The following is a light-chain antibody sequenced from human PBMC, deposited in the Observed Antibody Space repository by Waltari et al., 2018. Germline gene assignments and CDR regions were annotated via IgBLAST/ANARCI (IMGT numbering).Light chain of an antibody. Sequence: QSVLTQPPSASGTPGQRVTISCSGSISNIGRDYVYWYQQVPGTAPKLLIYKDDERPAGVPDRFSGSKSGTSASLAISGLRSEDEADYYCAAWDDSLHVTFGGGTKLTVL. CDR3: AAWDDSLHVT. V-gene: IGLV1-47*01. CDR2: KDD. CDR1: ISNIGRDY. J-gene: IGLJ2*01.